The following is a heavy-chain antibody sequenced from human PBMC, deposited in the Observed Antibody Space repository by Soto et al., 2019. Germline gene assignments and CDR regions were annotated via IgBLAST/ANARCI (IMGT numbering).Heavy chain of an antibody. V-gene: IGHV3-33*01. CDR2: IWYDGSNE. J-gene: IGHJ6*02. CDR1: GFIFSNFG. CDR3: ARDDIPGIAVSTYGMDV. Sequence: GGSLRLSCAASGFIFSNFGMHWVRQAPGKGLEWVAVIWYDGSNEYYADSVKGRFTISKDNSKSTLYLQMNSLRAEDTAVYYCARDDIPGIAVSTYGMDVWGQGTTVTVSS. D-gene: IGHD6-19*01.